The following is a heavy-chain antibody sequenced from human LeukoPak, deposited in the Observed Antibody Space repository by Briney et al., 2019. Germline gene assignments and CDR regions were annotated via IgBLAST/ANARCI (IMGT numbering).Heavy chain of an antibody. Sequence: SETLSLTCAVYGGSFSGYYWSWIRQPPGKGLEWIGEINHSGSTNYNPSLKSRVTISVDTSQNQFSLKLTSLTAADTAVYYCARDRGSGSYSYWGQGTLVTVSS. D-gene: IGHD3-10*01. V-gene: IGHV4-34*01. CDR3: ARDRGSGSYSY. CDR1: GGSFSGYY. J-gene: IGHJ4*02. CDR2: INHSGST.